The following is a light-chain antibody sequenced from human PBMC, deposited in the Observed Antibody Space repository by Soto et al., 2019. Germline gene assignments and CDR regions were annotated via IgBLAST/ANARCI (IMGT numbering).Light chain of an antibody. J-gene: IGLJ1*01. CDR3: CSSAPESTYV. CDR1: SSDVGGYNY. CDR2: KGT. V-gene: IGLV2-23*01. Sequence: QSALTQPASVSGSPGQSITISCTGTSSDVGGYNYVSWYQQHPGKAPKLMIYKGTQRPSGVSNRFSGSTSGNAASLTISGLQAGDEADYFCCSSAPESTYVFGTGTKVTVL.